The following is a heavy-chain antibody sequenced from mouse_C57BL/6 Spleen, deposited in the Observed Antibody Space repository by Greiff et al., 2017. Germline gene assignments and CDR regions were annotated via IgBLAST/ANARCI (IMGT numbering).Heavy chain of an antibody. CDR3: ASPYESARDY. D-gene: IGHD2-3*01. Sequence: QVQLQQSGPGLVQPSQSLSITCTVSGFSLTSYGVHWVRQSPGKGLEWLGVIWSGGSTDYNAAFISSLSISKDNSKSQVFFNMNSLQADDTAIYYCASPYESARDYWGQGTSVTVSS. CDR2: IWSGGST. V-gene: IGHV2-2*01. CDR1: GFSLTSYG. J-gene: IGHJ4*01.